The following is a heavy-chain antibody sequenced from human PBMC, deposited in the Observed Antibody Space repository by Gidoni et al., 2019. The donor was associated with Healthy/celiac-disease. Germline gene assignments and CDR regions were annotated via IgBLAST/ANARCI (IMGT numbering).Heavy chain of an antibody. CDR1: GGTVSSYA. D-gene: IGHD3-22*01. Sequence: QLQLVQSGAAVKKPASWVKVSCKASGGTVSSYATSWVRQAPGQGLEWMGGIIPIFGTATYAQKFQGRVTITADESTSTAYMELSSLRSEDTAVYYCTYYYDSSGYYPFDYWGQGTLVTVSS. V-gene: IGHV1-69*01. J-gene: IGHJ4*02. CDR2: IIPIFGTA. CDR3: TYYYDSSGYYPFDY.